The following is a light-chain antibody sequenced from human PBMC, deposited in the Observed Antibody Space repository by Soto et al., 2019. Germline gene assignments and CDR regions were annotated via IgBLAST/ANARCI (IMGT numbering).Light chain of an antibody. J-gene: IGLJ2*01. V-gene: IGLV8-61*01. Sequence: QTVVTQEPSFSVSPGGTVTLTCGLTSGSVSTSYYPSWYQQTPGQAPRTLIYDTKTRSSGVPDRFSGSILGSKAALTITGAQADDESVYYCVLYMGSGIWVFGGGTKLTVL. CDR1: SGSVSTSYY. CDR3: VLYMGSGIWV. CDR2: DTK.